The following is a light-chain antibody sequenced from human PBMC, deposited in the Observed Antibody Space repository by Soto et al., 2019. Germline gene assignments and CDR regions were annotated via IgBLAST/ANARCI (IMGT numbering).Light chain of an antibody. J-gene: IGLJ1*01. Sequence: QSVLTQPPSLSGAPGQRVTTSCTGSGSNIGAPYDVHWYQHLPGTAPKLLIYGSTNRPSGVPGRFSGSKSGTSASLAITGLQAEDEADYYCQSYDSSLSGYVFGAGTKVTVL. CDR3: QSYDSSLSGYV. CDR2: GST. V-gene: IGLV1-40*01. CDR1: GSNIGAPYD.